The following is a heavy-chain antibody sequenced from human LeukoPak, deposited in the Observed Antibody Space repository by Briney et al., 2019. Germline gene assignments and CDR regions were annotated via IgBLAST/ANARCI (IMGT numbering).Heavy chain of an antibody. CDR2: IYSGCST. CDR1: EFSVGSNY. J-gene: IGHJ6*04. D-gene: IGHD3-10*02. Sequence: GGSLRLSCAASEFSVGSNYMTWVRQAPGKGLEWVSLIYSGCSTYYADSVKGRFTISRDNAKNSLYLQMNSLRAEDTAVYYCAELGITMIGGVWGKGTTVTISS. CDR3: AELGITMIGGV. V-gene: IGHV3-66*01.